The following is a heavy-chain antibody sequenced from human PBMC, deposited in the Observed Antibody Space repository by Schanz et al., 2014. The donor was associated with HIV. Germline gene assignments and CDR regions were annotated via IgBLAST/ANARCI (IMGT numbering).Heavy chain of an antibody. CDR2: ISADNGNT. CDR3: ARRESDGALDV. D-gene: IGHD2-21*02. J-gene: IGHJ6*02. V-gene: IGHV1-18*01. Sequence: QVQLLQSAAEVKKPGASVKVSCKASGYTFSSYGISWVRQAPGQGLEWMGWISADNGNTNYAQKFQDRVTMTTDSSTSTAFMELRSLTSDDTAVYYCARRESDGALDVWGQGTTVTVSS. CDR1: GYTFSSYG.